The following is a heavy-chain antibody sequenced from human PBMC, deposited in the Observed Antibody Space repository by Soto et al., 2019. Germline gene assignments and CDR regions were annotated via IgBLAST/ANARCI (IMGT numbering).Heavy chain of an antibody. CDR1: GGTFSSYA. J-gene: IGHJ6*02. CDR2: IIPIFGTA. V-gene: IGHV1-69*13. D-gene: IGHD1-26*01. CDR3: ASVLTLVGATVTYYYYGMDV. Sequence: ASVKVSCKASGGTFSSYAISWVRQAPGQGLEWMGGIIPIFGTANYAQKFQGRVTITADESTSTAYMELSSLRSEDTDVYYFASVLTLVGATVTYYYYGMDVWGQGTTVTVSS.